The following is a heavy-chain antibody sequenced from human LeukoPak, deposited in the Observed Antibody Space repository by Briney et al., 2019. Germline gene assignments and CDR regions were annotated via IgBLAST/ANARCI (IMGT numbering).Heavy chain of an antibody. CDR2: INHSGST. CDR1: GVSFSGYY. V-gene: IGHV4-34*01. CDR3: ARLRPYYDFWSGYYRHYFDY. J-gene: IGHJ4*02. D-gene: IGHD3-3*01. Sequence: SETLSLTCAVYGVSFSGYYWSWIRQPPGKGLEWIGEINHSGSTNYNPSLKSRVTISVDTSKNQFSLKLSSVTAADTAVYYCARLRPYYDFWSGYYRHYFDYWGQGTLVTVSS.